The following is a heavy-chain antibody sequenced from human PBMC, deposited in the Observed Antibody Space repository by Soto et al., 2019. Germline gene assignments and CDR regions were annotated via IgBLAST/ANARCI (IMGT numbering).Heavy chain of an antibody. Sequence: GWSLRLSCAASGFTFSSYSMNWVRQAPGKGLEWVSSISSSSSYIYYADSVKGRFTISRDNAKNSLCLQMNSLRAEDTAVYYCASGSSAYETSNYWGQGTLVTVSS. CDR2: ISSSSSYI. CDR3: ASGSSAYETSNY. D-gene: IGHD2-2*01. CDR1: GFTFSSYS. V-gene: IGHV3-21*01. J-gene: IGHJ4*02.